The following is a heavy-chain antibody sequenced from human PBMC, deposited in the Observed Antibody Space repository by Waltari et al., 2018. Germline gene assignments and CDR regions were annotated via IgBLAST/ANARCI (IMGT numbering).Heavy chain of an antibody. J-gene: IGHJ3*02. CDR1: RFTFSTYW. V-gene: IGHV3-7*01. D-gene: IGHD3-10*01. CDR3: ARDHYASGCGAFDI. CDR2: INQDGSVK. Sequence: EVQLVGYGGGLVQPGGSLRLSCAASRFTFSTYWMSLVGQAPGKGLERVANINQDGSVKYYVYAVNGPFNITRDNAQNSLYLQMNSLTAEDTAVYYCARDHYASGCGAFDIWGQGTMVTVSS.